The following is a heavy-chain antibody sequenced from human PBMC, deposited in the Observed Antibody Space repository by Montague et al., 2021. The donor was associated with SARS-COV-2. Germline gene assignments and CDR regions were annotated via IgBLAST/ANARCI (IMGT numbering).Heavy chain of an antibody. CDR3: ARLRDGVVPSPILGVGPYYYEYHIGS. D-gene: IGHD3-10*01. V-gene: IGHV4-34*01. CDR1: GTSFSGYY. CDR2: IYQGRNT. J-gene: IGHJ6*03. Sequence: SETLSLTCAVHGTSFSGYYWNRIRPPPGKGLESVAQIYQGRNTKSSPSLKSRLSIAAGTSKSQFSLKLTAVDAADTAVYYCARLRDGVVPSPILGVGPYYYEYHIGSWGSGTT.